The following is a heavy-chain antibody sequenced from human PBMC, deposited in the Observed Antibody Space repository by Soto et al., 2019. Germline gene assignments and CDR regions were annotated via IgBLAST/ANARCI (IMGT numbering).Heavy chain of an antibody. J-gene: IGHJ4*02. CDR1: GDTVSSNGAT. Sequence: QVLLQQSGPGLVKPSQTLSLTCAISGDTVSSNGATWNWIRQSPSRGLEWLGRTYHRSDWYHDYTVSVKSRITIHPDASKNQFSLQLNSVTPEDTALYYCAREVNRNFDYWGQGTLVTVSS. D-gene: IGHD3-22*01. CDR2: TYHRSDWYH. V-gene: IGHV6-1*01. CDR3: AREVNRNFDY.